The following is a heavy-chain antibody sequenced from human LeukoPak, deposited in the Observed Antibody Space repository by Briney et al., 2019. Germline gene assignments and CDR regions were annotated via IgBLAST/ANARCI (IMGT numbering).Heavy chain of an antibody. CDR2: IYASGNT. CDR1: VASISTYY. D-gene: IGHD2-15*01. V-gene: IGHV4-4*07. J-gene: IGHJ4*02. Sequence: PSETLSLTCTISVASISTYYWSWIRQPAGKGLEWIGRIYASGNTYKNPSLESRVTMSVDTSNNQFTLNLTSVTGADTAMYYCVKDGPLGSDFWGQGTQVTVSS. CDR3: VKDGPLGSDF.